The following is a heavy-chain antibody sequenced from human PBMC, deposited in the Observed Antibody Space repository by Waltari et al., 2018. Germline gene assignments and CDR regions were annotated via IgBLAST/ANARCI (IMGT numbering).Heavy chain of an antibody. Sequence: EVQLLESGGGLVQPGGSLRLSCAASGFTFSSYAMSWVRQAPGKGREWVSAISGSGGSTYYADSVKGRFTISRDNSKNTLYLQMNSLRAEDTAVYYCAKAYPTTPSEIVATVLLDYWGQGTLVTVSS. CDR2: ISGSGGST. D-gene: IGHD5-12*01. CDR3: AKAYPTTPSEIVATVLLDY. V-gene: IGHV3-23*01. CDR1: GFTFSSYA. J-gene: IGHJ4*02.